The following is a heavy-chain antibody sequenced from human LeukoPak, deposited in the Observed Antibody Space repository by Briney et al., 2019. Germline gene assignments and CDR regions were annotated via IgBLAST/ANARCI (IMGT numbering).Heavy chain of an antibody. CDR3: AKQHGYYYYYMDV. J-gene: IGHJ6*03. CDR2: INSDGSST. CDR1: GFTFSSYW. Sequence: GGSLRLSCAASGFTFSSYWMHWVRQAPGKGLVWVSRINSDGSSTSYADSVKGRFTISRDNAKNTLYLQMNSLRAEDTAVYYCAKQHGYYYYYMDVWGKGTTVTISS. D-gene: IGHD5-18*01. V-gene: IGHV3-74*01.